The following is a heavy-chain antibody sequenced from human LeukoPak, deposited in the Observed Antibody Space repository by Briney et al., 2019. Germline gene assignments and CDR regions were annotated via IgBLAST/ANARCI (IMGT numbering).Heavy chain of an antibody. CDR2: IKRKSDGGTT. CDR3: TGHYDSTFDY. V-gene: IGHV3-15*01. J-gene: IGHJ4*02. Sequence: WIRQPPGKGLEWVGRIKRKSDGGTTDYAAPVKGRFTISRDDSKNTLYLQMNSLKTEDTAVYYCTGHYDSTFDYWGQGTLVTVSS. D-gene: IGHD3-22*01.